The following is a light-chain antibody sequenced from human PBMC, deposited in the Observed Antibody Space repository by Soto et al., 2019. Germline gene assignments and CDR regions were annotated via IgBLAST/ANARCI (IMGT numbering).Light chain of an antibody. J-gene: IGLJ2*01. CDR2: EVS. CDR1: SSDVGGYNY. Sequence: QSALTQPASVSGSPGQSITISCTGTSSDVGGYNYVSWYQQHPGKAPKLMIYEVSNRPSGVSNRFSGSKSGNTASLTISGLQAEDEADYYCSSYTSSSTPVVFGGGTNHRP. CDR3: SSYTSSSTPVV. V-gene: IGLV2-14*01.